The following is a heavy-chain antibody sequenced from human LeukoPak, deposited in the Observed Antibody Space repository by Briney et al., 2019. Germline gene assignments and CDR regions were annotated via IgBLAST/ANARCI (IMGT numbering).Heavy chain of an antibody. Sequence: SVKVSCKASGGTFSSYAISWVRQAPGQGLEWMGGIIPIFGTANYAQRFQGRVTITADESTSTAYMKLSSLRSEDTAVYYCARDLDTEGSGWFDPWGQGTLVTVSS. CDR3: ARDLDTEGSGWFDP. D-gene: IGHD5-18*01. CDR2: IIPIFGTA. CDR1: GGTFSSYA. J-gene: IGHJ5*02. V-gene: IGHV1-69*13.